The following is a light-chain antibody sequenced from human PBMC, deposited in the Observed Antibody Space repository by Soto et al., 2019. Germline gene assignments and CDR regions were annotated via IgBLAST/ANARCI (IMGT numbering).Light chain of an antibody. CDR2: DAS. V-gene: IGKV3-11*01. CDR3: QQRSNWPRT. CDR1: QSVSSY. J-gene: IGKJ1*01. Sequence: EIVLTQSPATLSLPPGERATLSCRASQSVSSYLAWYQQKPGQAPRLLIYDASNRATGIPARFSGSGSGTDFTLTISSLEPEDFAVYYCQQRSNWPRTFGPGTNVDIK.